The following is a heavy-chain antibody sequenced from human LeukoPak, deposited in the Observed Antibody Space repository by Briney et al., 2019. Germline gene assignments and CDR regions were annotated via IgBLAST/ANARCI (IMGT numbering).Heavy chain of an antibody. CDR2: INHSGST. CDR1: GGSFSGYY. Sequence: SETLSLTCAVYGGSFSGYYWSWIRQPPGKGLEWIGEINHSGSTNYNPSLKSRVTISVDTSKNQFSLKLSSVTAADTAVYYCARAFQLVRGAFSDYWGQGTLVTVSS. V-gene: IGHV4-34*01. D-gene: IGHD3-10*01. J-gene: IGHJ4*02. CDR3: ARAFQLVRGAFSDY.